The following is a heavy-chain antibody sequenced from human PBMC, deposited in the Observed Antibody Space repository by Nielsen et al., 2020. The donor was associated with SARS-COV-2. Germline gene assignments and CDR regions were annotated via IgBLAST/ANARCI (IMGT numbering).Heavy chain of an antibody. D-gene: IGHD3-10*01. CDR2: ISASGGGT. V-gene: IGHV3-23*01. J-gene: IGHJ3*02. Sequence: GESLKISCIASGFTFNIYAMAWVRRTPGRGLQWVSGISASGGGTYYTDSVKGRFAVSRDNSRNTLYLQMHSLRVEDTALYYCAKDDVVRGDAFDIWGQGTMVTVSS. CDR3: AKDDVVRGDAFDI. CDR1: GFTFNIYA.